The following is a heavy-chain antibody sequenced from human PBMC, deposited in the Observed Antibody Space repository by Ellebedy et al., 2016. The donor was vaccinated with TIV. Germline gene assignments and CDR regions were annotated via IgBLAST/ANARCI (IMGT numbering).Heavy chain of an antibody. CDR3: AKIADGSGWYHDRVPRVDYFHY. CDR1: GFTFRSFA. Sequence: PGGSLRPSCAASGFTFRSFAMSWVRQAPGKGLPRVSTISGSAVYTYYADSVKGRFTISRDNSKNTLYLQMNSLRAGDTAFYYCAKIADGSGWYHDRVPRVDYFHYWGQGTLVTVSS. D-gene: IGHD6-19*01. V-gene: IGHV3-23*01. J-gene: IGHJ4*02. CDR2: ISGSAVYT.